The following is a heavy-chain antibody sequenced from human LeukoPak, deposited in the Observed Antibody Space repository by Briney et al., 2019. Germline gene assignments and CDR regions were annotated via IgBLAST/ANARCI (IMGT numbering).Heavy chain of an antibody. J-gene: IGHJ5*02. Sequence: ASVKVSCKASGYTFTGYYMHWVRQAPGQGLEWMGWINPNSGGTNYAQKFQGRVTMTRDTSISTAYMELSRLRSDDTAVYYCAIPLGYCSGGSCYDGVNWFDPWGQGTLVTASS. CDR1: GYTFTGYY. CDR3: AIPLGYCSGGSCYDGVNWFDP. D-gene: IGHD2-15*01. CDR2: INPNSGGT. V-gene: IGHV1-2*02.